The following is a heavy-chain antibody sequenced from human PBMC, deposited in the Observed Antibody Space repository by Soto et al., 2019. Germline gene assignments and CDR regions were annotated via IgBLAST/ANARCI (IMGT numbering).Heavy chain of an antibody. Sequence: QVQLVESGGGVGQPGRSLRLSCAASGFTFNNYAMHWVRQAPGKGLEWVAVISYDGSNKYYADSVKGRFTISRDNSKNTLYLQMNSLRAEDTAVYYCARDGVDIVATIQLDYWGQGTLVTVSS. D-gene: IGHD5-12*01. CDR1: GFTFNNYA. CDR2: ISYDGSNK. J-gene: IGHJ4*02. V-gene: IGHV3-30-3*01. CDR3: ARDGVDIVATIQLDY.